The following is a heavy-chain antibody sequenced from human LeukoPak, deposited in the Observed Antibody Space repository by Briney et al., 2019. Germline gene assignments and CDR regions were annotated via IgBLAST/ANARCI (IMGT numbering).Heavy chain of an antibody. CDR3: ARHGYYYDSSGYYYVRPFDY. V-gene: IGHV4-59*08. Sequence: PSETLSLTCSVSGASISSYYWSWIRQPPGRGLEWIGYIYYSGGTNYNPSLKSRVTISVDTSKNQFSLKLSSVTAADTAVYYCARHGYYYDSSGYYYVRPFDYWGQGTLVTVSS. CDR2: IYYSGGT. D-gene: IGHD3-22*01. J-gene: IGHJ4*02. CDR1: GASISSYY.